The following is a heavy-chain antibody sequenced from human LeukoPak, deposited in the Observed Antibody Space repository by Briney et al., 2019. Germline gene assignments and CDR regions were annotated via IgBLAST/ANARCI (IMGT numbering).Heavy chain of an antibody. CDR3: AREGSSSTTGFDY. CDR1: GYTFTSYG. CDR2: ISAYNGNA. Sequence: AASVKVSCKASGYTFTSYGISWVRQAPGQGLEWMGWISAYNGNANYAQKLQGRVTMTTDTSTSTAYKELRSLRSDDTAVYYCAREGSSSTTGFDYWGQGTLVTVSS. D-gene: IGHD6-13*01. J-gene: IGHJ4*02. V-gene: IGHV1-18*01.